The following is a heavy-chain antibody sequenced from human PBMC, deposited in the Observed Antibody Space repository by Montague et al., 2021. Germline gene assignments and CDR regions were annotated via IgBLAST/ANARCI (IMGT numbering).Heavy chain of an antibody. D-gene: IGHD3-3*01. CDR1: GGSFSANY. Sequence: SXTLSLTCAVYGGSFSANYWSWIRQPPGKGLEWIGEIYHSGRTNYNPSFKGRVSMSVDTSKNQFSLKLSSVTAADTAMYFCARGSRPHYDFWTGYSPYFDSWGQGTLVTVSS. J-gene: IGHJ4*02. CDR3: ARGSRPHYDFWTGYSPYFDS. CDR2: IYHSGRT. V-gene: IGHV4-34*01.